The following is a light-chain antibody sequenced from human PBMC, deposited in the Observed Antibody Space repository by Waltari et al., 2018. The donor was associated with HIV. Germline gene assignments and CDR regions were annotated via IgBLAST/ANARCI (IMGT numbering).Light chain of an antibody. Sequence: DIVMTQSPDSLAVSLGERATINCKSSQSVLYSSNNKNYLTWYQQKPGQPPKLLIYWAFTRESVVPDRFSGSGSGTDFTLTISSLQAEDVAVYYCQQFHSAPYTFGQGTKLEIK. J-gene: IGKJ2*01. CDR2: WAF. CDR1: QSVLYSSNNKNY. V-gene: IGKV4-1*01. CDR3: QQFHSAPYT.